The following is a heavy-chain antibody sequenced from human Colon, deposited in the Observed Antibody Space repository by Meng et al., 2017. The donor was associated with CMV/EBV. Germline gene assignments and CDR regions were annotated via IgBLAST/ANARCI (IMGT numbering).Heavy chain of an antibody. V-gene: IGHV3-49*04. CDR3: TRGPYHQPRGLDV. CDR1: GFIFNDYA. D-gene: IGHD2-2*01. Sequence: GESLKISCAASGFIFNDYAMSWVRQAPGKGLEWVGLTRSKTYGGTTEYAASVKGRFTISRDDSKSIAYLQMNSLKTEDTAVYYCTRGPYHQPRGLDVWGQGTTVTVSS. J-gene: IGHJ6*02. CDR2: TRSKTYGGTT.